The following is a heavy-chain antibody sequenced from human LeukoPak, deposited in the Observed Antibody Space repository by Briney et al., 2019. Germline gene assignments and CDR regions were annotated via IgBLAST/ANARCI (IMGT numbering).Heavy chain of an antibody. CDR1: GGSFSGYY. CDR2: INHSGST. J-gene: IGHJ4*02. CDR3: ARGGIVVVPAARPFDY. Sequence: PSETLSLTCAVYGGSFSGYYWSWIRQPPGKGLEWIGEINHSGSTNYNPSLKSRVTISVDPSKNQFSLKLSSVTAADTAVYYCARGGIVVVPAARPFDYWGQGTLVTVSS. V-gene: IGHV4-34*01. D-gene: IGHD2-2*02.